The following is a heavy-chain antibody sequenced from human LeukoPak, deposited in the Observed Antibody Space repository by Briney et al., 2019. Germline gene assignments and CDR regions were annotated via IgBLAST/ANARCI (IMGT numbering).Heavy chain of an antibody. V-gene: IGHV3-9*01. CDR3: ARAFNDAFDI. CDR1: GFTFDDYA. CDR2: ISWNSGSI. J-gene: IGHJ3*02. Sequence: GRSLRLSCAASGFTFDDYAMHWVRQAPGKGLEWVSGISWNSGSIGYADSVKGRFTISRDNAKNSLYLQMNSLRAEDTAVYYCARAFNDAFDIWGQGTMVTVSS.